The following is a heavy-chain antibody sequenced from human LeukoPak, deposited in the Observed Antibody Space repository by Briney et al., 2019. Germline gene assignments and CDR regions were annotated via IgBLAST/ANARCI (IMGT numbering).Heavy chain of an antibody. Sequence: GGPLRLSCAASGFTFSSSWMHWVRQAPGKGLVWVSRITRDGSSTTYADSVKGRFTTSRDNAKNTLYLQMDSLRDDDTAAYYCARDPGYESWSPFWGGMDVWGNGTTVIVSS. V-gene: IGHV3-74*01. CDR3: ARDPGYESWSPFWGGMDV. CDR2: ITRDGSST. D-gene: IGHD3-16*01. J-gene: IGHJ6*04. CDR1: GFTFSSSW.